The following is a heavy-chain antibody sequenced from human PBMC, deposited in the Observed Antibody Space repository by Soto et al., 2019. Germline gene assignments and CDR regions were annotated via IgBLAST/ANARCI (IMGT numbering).Heavy chain of an antibody. CDR1: GYTFTSYG. J-gene: IGHJ3*02. CDR2: INAYNGNT. V-gene: IGHV1-18*01. D-gene: IGHD3-16*02. CDR3: ARGFHDYVWGSYRWAGNDAFDI. Sequence: ASVKVSCKASGYTFTSYGISWVRQAPGQGLEWMGWINAYNGNTNYAQKFQGRVTMTTDTSTSTAYMELSSLRSEDTAVYYCARGFHDYVWGSYRWAGNDAFDIWGQGTMVTVSS.